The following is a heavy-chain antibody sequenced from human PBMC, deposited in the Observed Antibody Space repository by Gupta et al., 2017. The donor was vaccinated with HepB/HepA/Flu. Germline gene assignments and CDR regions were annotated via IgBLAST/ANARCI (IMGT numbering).Heavy chain of an antibody. Sequence: APGKGLEWVDNINQAVSEKYYVDSVKGRFTISRHNTKNSLYLQMNSLRAEDTAVYYCAGKVNRALDYWGQGTLVTVSS. CDR2: INQAVSEK. D-gene: IGHD1-14*01. CDR3: AGKVNRALDY. V-gene: IGHV3-7*01. J-gene: IGHJ4*02.